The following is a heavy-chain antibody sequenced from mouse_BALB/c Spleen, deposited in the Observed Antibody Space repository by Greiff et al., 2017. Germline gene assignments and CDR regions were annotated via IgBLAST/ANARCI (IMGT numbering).Heavy chain of an antibody. Sequence: QVQLKESGPGLVQPSQSLSITCTVSGFSLTSYGVHWVRQSPGKGLEWLGVIWSGGSTDYNAAFISRLSISKDNSKSQVFFKMNSLQANDTAIYYCARGGAPAWFAYWGQGTLVTVSA. CDR2: IWSGGST. CDR3: ARGGAPAWFAY. CDR1: GFSLTSYG. V-gene: IGHV2-2*02. J-gene: IGHJ3*01.